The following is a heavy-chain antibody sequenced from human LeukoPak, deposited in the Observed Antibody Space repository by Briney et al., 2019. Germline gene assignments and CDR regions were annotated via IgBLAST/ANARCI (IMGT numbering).Heavy chain of an antibody. CDR1: GGTFSSYA. CDR3: ARAGYYYDSSGYPDY. J-gene: IGHJ4*02. D-gene: IGHD3-22*01. V-gene: IGHV1-69*04. Sequence: SVKVSCKASGGTFSSYAISWVRQAPGQGLEWMGRIIPILGIANYAQKFQGRVTITADKSTSTAYLELSSLRSEDTAVYYCARAGYYYDSSGYPDYWGQGTLVTVSS. CDR2: IIPILGIA.